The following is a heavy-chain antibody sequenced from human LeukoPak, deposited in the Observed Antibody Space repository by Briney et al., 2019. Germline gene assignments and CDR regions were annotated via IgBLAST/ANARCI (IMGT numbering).Heavy chain of an antibody. CDR3: AKPPEGYNYAYEYYFDS. Sequence: PGGSLRLSCAASGFTFSNYGMHWVRQAPGKGLEWVAVISYDGGNKYYADSVKGRFTISRDNSKNTLYLQMNSLRAEDTAVYYCAKPPEGYNYAYEYYFDSWGQGTLVTVSS. V-gene: IGHV3-30*18. J-gene: IGHJ4*02. CDR2: ISYDGGNK. D-gene: IGHD5-18*01. CDR1: GFTFSNYG.